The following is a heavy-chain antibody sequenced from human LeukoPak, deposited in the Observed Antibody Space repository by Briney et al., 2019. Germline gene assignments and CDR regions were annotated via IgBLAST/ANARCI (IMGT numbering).Heavy chain of an antibody. J-gene: IGHJ4*02. D-gene: IGHD1-26*01. Sequence: GGSLRLSCAASGFTFSSYSMNWVRQAPGKGLEWVANIKQDGSEKYYVDSVKGRFTISRDNAKNSLYLQMNSLRAEDTAVYYCARVGSGSYWDYFDYWGQGTLVTVSS. CDR3: ARVGSGSYWDYFDY. CDR2: IKQDGSEK. V-gene: IGHV3-7*04. CDR1: GFTFSSYS.